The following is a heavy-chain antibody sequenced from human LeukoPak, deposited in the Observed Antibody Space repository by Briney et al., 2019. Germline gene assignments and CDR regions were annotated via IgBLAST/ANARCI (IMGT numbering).Heavy chain of an antibody. V-gene: IGHV4-34*01. J-gene: IGHJ4*02. CDR3: ARSRYSGYGFFDY. Sequence: SETLSLTCAVYGGSFSGYYWSWIRQPPGKGLEWIGEINHSGSTNYNPSLKSRVTISVDTSKNQFSLKLSSVTAADTAVYYCARSRYSGYGFFDYWGQGTLVTVSS. CDR1: GGSFSGYY. CDR2: INHSGST. D-gene: IGHD5-12*01.